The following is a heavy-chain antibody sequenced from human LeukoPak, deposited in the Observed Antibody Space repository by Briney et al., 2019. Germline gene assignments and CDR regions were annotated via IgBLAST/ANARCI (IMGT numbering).Heavy chain of an antibody. CDR1: EFAFSDYA. CDR3: ADFGSGSYIFDY. J-gene: IGHJ4*02. Sequence: GGSLRLSCVASEFAFSDYAMSWVRQAPGKGPEWVSTISRNSATWYADSVMGRFTISRDNSKSALYLQMNSLRGEDTALYYCADFGSGSYIFDYWGQGSLVTVSS. CDR2: ISRNSAT. D-gene: IGHD3-10*01. V-gene: IGHV3-23*01.